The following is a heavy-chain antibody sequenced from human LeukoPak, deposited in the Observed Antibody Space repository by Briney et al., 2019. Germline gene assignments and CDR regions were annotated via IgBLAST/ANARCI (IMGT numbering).Heavy chain of an antibody. Sequence: SETLSLTCTVSGGSISSGSYYWSWIRQPAGKGLEWIGRIYTSGSTNYNPSLKSRVTISVDTSKNQFSLKLSSVTAADTAVYYCARGGPYSSSLQYFDYWGQGTLVTVSS. CDR1: GGSISSGSYY. CDR2: IYTSGST. V-gene: IGHV4-61*02. D-gene: IGHD6-6*01. CDR3: ARGGPYSSSLQYFDY. J-gene: IGHJ4*02.